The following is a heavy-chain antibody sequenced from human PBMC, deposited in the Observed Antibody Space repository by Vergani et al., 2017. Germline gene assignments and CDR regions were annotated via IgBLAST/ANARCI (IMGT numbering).Heavy chain of an antibody. CDR3: ARVNTETNGHLYYYYYMDV. J-gene: IGHJ6*03. Sequence: QVQLQQWGGGLLKPSETLSLTCVVNGGSFTSYHWTWIRQSPGEGLEWVGDIDHTGRPDYNPSLKSRLPMSVDKSRNQFSLTLNSVTATYTAIYFCARVNTETNGHLYYYYYMDVWGQGTAVTVS. D-gene: IGHD4-11*01. CDR2: IDHTGRP. V-gene: IGHV4-34*01. CDR1: GGSFTSYH.